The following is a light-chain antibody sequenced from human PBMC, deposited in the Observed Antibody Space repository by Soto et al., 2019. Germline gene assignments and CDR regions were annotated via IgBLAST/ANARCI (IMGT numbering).Light chain of an antibody. CDR1: TGPVTTGHY. CDR3: LLSYRGDYV. Sequence: QAVVTQEPSLTVSPGGKVILTCGSTTGPVTTGHYPYWFQQKPGQAPRPLVYDTANIFSWTPVRFSGSLVGGKAALTLSGARPEDEAEYYCLLSYRGDYVFGPGTKVTVL. CDR2: DTA. V-gene: IGLV7-46*01. J-gene: IGLJ1*01.